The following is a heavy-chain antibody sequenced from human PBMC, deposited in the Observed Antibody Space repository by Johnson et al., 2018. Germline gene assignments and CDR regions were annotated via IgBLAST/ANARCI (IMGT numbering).Heavy chain of an antibody. Sequence: VQLVESGGGLVQPGRSLRLSCAASGFTFDDYAMHWVRQAPGKGLASVSGISWHSGSIGYADSVKARFTISRDNDKNSLYLQRNSVRAEDTALYYCAKGRYYYVGMDVWGQGTTVTVSS. CDR3: AKGRYYYVGMDV. CDR1: GFTFDDYA. J-gene: IGHJ6*02. CDR2: ISWHSGSI. D-gene: IGHD3-10*02. V-gene: IGHV3-9*01.